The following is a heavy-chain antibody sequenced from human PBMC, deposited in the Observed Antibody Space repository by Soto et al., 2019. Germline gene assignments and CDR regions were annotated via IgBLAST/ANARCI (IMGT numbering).Heavy chain of an antibody. Sequence: QVQLQESGPGLVKPSQTLSLTCTVSGGSISSGGYYWSWIRQHPGKGLEWIGYIYYSGSTYYNPSLKSRVTISLDTSKNQFSLKLSSVTAADTAVYYCARDPYCSGGSCYGPGFDYWGQGTLVTVSS. V-gene: IGHV4-31*03. J-gene: IGHJ4*02. D-gene: IGHD2-15*01. CDR3: ARDPYCSGGSCYGPGFDY. CDR2: IYYSGST. CDR1: GGSISSGGYY.